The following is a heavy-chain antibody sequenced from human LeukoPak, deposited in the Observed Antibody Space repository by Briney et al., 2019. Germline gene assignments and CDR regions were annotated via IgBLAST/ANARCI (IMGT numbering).Heavy chain of an antibody. CDR1: GFTFSSYA. Sequence: PGASLRLSCAASGFTFSSYAMSWVRQAPGKGLEWVSAISGSGGSTYYADSVKGRFTISRDNSKNTLYLQMNSLRAEDTAVYYCAKVGGDYDFWSGVPKWFDPWGLGTLVTVSS. D-gene: IGHD3-3*01. J-gene: IGHJ5*02. V-gene: IGHV3-23*01. CDR2: ISGSGGST. CDR3: AKVGGDYDFWSGVPKWFDP.